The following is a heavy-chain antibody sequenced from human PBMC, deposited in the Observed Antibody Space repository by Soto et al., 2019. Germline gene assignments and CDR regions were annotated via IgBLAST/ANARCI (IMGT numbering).Heavy chain of an antibody. Sequence: GVSLRLSFAASEFTFSRYWMHWVRQAPGKGLVWVSRINSDGSSTSYADSVKGRFTISRDNAKNTLYLQMNSLRAEDTAVYYCARDRDFWSAYYYGMAVWGQGTTVPVSS. CDR1: EFTFSRYW. V-gene: IGHV3-74*01. J-gene: IGHJ6*02. CDR3: ARDRDFWSAYYYGMAV. D-gene: IGHD3-3*01. CDR2: INSDGSST.